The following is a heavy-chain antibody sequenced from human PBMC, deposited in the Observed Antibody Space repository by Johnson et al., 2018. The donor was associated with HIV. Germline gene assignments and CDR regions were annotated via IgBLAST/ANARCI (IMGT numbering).Heavy chain of an antibody. CDR2: ISSSGISI. D-gene: IGHD6-6*01. CDR1: GFTFSDYY. V-gene: IGHV3-11*01. Sequence: QVQLVESGGGLVQPGGSLRLSCAASGFTFSDYYMSWIRQAPGKGLECLSYISSSGISIYYIDSVKGRFTISRDNAKNSLYLQMNSLRAEDTALYYCAKVGGQLELSDAFDIWGQGTMVTVSS. CDR3: AKVGGQLELSDAFDI. J-gene: IGHJ3*02.